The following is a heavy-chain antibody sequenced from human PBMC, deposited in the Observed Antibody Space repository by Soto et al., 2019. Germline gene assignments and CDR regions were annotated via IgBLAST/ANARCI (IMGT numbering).Heavy chain of an antibody. CDR3: AKSDPGTQTPFDY. D-gene: IGHD1-7*01. Sequence: GGSLRLSCAASGFTFSSYGMHWVRQAPGKGLEWVAVISYDGSNKYYADSVKGRFTISRDNSKNTLYLQMNSLRAEDTAVYYCAKSDPGTQTPFDYWGQGTLVTVS. V-gene: IGHV3-30*18. CDR1: GFTFSSYG. CDR2: ISYDGSNK. J-gene: IGHJ4*02.